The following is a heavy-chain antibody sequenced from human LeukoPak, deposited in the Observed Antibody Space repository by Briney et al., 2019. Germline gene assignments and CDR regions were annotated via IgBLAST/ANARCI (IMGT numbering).Heavy chain of an antibody. J-gene: IGHJ6*02. D-gene: IGHD6-13*01. Sequence: PSETLSLTCAVYGGSFSGYYWSWIRQPPGKGLEWIGEINHSGSTNYNPSLKSRVTISVDTSKNQFSLKLSSVTAADTAVYYCARDDHPTYSSSWYPWYYYGMDVWGQGTTVTVSS. V-gene: IGHV4-34*01. CDR2: INHSGST. CDR1: GGSFSGYY. CDR3: ARDDHPTYSSSWYPWYYYGMDV.